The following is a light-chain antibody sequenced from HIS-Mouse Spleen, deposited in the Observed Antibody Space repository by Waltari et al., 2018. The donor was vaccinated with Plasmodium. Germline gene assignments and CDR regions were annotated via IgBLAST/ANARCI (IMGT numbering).Light chain of an antibody. CDR2: DVS. V-gene: IGLV2-11*01. CDR3: CSYAGSYTVV. CDR1: SRDVGGFNY. Sequence: QSALTQPRSVSGSPGQPVTISCTGTSRDVGGFNYVSWYQQPPGQAPKLRIFDVSKGPSGVPDRFAGSKSGNTASLTISGLQAGDEADYYCCSYAGSYTVVFGGGTKLTVL. J-gene: IGLJ2*01.